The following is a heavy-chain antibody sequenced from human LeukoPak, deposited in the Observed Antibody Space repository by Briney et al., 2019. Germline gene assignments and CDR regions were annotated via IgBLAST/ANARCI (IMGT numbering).Heavy chain of an antibody. Sequence: SETLSLTCSVTGDSTSKYFWSWIRQPPGKGPEWIGHIYDSGSTNYNPSLKSRVTISIDTSKNQFFLKLTSVTAADTAVYYCATHSSGSYGRVSDYWGQGTLVTVSS. J-gene: IGHJ4*02. CDR2: IYDSGST. V-gene: IGHV4-59*01. CDR3: ATHSSGSYGRVSDY. D-gene: IGHD3-22*01. CDR1: GDSTSKYF.